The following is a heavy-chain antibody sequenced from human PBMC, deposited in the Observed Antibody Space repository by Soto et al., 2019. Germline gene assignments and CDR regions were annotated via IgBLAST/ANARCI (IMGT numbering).Heavy chain of an antibody. Sequence: GGSLRLSCAASGFTFSSYVMSWVRQAPGKGLDWVSAISGSDGDTYYADSVKGRFTISRDDSKNTLYLQMNSLRAEDTAVYYCAKGPGMYSDFDYWGQGTQVTVAS. CDR2: ISGSDGDT. V-gene: IGHV3-23*01. J-gene: IGHJ4*02. CDR3: AKGPGMYSDFDY. CDR1: GFTFSSYV. D-gene: IGHD1-26*01.